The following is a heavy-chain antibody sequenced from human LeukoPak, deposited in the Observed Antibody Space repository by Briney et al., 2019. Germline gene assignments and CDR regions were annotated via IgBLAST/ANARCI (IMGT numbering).Heavy chain of an antibody. J-gene: IGHJ6*02. Sequence: SETLSLTCTVSGGSISSGGYYWSWIRQHPGKGLEWIGDVNLGGSTNYTPSLKSRVTISVDTSKNQFSLKLSSVTAADTAVYYCARERRLWSGGYYGMDVWGQGTTVTVSS. V-gene: IGHV4-39*07. CDR2: VNLGGST. D-gene: IGHD3-3*01. CDR3: ARERRLWSGGYYGMDV. CDR1: GGSISSGGYY.